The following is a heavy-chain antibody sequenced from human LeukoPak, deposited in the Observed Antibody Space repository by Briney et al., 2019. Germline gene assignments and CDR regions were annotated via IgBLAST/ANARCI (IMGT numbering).Heavy chain of an antibody. CDR2: INHSGST. D-gene: IGHD2-2*01. J-gene: IGHJ6*02. CDR3: ARFPRRTTRYYYYGMDV. Sequence: SETLSLTCAVYGGSFSGYSWSWVRQPPGKGLEWVGEINHSGSTNYNPPLKSRVTISVDTSKNQSSLKLSSVTAADTAVYYCARFPRRTTRYYYYGMDVWGQGTTVTVSS. V-gene: IGHV4-34*09. CDR1: GGSFSGYS.